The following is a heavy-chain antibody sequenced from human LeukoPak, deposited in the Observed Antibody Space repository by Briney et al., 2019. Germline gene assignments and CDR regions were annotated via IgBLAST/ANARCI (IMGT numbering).Heavy chain of an antibody. J-gene: IGHJ4*02. CDR3: ARGGQYDFCSVYYTLCRGLCAY. Sequence: GGSLRLSCAASGFTFSSYSMNWVRQAPGKGLEWVSYISSSSSTIYYADSVKGRFTISRDNAKNSLYLQMNSLRAEDTAVYCGARGGQYDFCSVYYTLCRGLCAYWGQGTLVTASS. CDR2: ISSSSSTI. V-gene: IGHV3-48*01. D-gene: IGHD3-3*01. CDR1: GFTFSSYS.